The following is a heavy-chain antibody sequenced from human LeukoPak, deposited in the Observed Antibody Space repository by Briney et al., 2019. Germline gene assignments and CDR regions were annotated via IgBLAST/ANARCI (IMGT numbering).Heavy chain of an antibody. D-gene: IGHD5-12*01. J-gene: IGHJ6*02. CDR3: ARGPSGHGFMDV. Sequence: PGGSLRLSCAASGFTFSNHAMHWVRQAPGKGLEYVSAISSNGGTTYYANSVKGRFTISRDNSKNTLYLQMGSLRDEDMAVYYCARGPSGHGFMDVWGQGTTVTVSS. CDR1: GFTFSNHA. V-gene: IGHV3-64*01. CDR2: ISSNGGTT.